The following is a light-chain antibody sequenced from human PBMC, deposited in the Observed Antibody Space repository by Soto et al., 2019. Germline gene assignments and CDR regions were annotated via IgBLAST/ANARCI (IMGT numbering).Light chain of an antibody. Sequence: DIQMTQSPSTLSGSVGDGVTITCRASQTISSWLAWYQQKPGKAPKLLIYKASTIKSGVPSRFSGSGSRTEFTLTISSLQSDDFATYYCQHYNSYSEAFGQGTKVDIK. V-gene: IGKV1-5*03. CDR2: KAS. J-gene: IGKJ1*01. CDR3: QHYNSYSEA. CDR1: QTISSW.